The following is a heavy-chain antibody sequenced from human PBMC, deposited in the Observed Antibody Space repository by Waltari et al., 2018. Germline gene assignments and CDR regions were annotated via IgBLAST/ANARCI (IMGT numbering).Heavy chain of an antibody. CDR1: GGSFSGYY. Sequence: QVQLQQWGAGLLQPSETLSLPCAVYGGSFSGYYWIWIRQPPGKGLEWVGEIKHSGSTNYNPSLKSRVTISVDTSKNQFSLKLSSVTAADTAVYYCARGPTNWNRLGRQEFDYWGQGTLVTVSS. CDR3: ARGPTNWNRLGRQEFDY. CDR2: IKHSGST. V-gene: IGHV4-34*01. J-gene: IGHJ4*02. D-gene: IGHD1-20*01.